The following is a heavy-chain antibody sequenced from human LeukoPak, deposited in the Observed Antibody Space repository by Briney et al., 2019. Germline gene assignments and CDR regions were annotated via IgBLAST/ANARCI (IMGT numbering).Heavy chain of an antibody. D-gene: IGHD1-26*01. CDR2: IYYSGST. CDR1: GGSISSSSYY. Sequence: SETLSLTCTVSGGSISSSSYYWGWIRQPPGKGLEWTGSIYYSGSTYYNPSLKSRATISVDTSKNQFSLKLSSVTAADTAVYYCAARPLWGELLNYWGQGTLVAVSS. CDR3: AARPLWGELLNY. V-gene: IGHV4-39*07. J-gene: IGHJ4*02.